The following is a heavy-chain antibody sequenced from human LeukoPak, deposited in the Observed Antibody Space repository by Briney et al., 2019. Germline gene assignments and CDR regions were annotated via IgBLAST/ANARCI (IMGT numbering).Heavy chain of an antibody. D-gene: IGHD3-10*01. CDR2: ISGSGGST. J-gene: IGHJ4*02. V-gene: IGHV3-23*01. Sequence: GGSLRLSCAAPGFTFSSYAMSWVRQAPGKGLEWVSAISGSGGSTYYADSVKGRFTISRDNSKNTLYLQMNSLRAEDTAVYYCAKIVTMVRGVIDYWGQGTLVTVSS. CDR3: AKIVTMVRGVIDY. CDR1: GFTFSSYA.